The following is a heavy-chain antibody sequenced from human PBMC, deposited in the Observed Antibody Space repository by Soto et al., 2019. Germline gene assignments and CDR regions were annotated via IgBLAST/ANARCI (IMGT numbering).Heavy chain of an antibody. J-gene: IGHJ3*01. CDR3: ARGGGSQAYYKTSYYGAFNF. Sequence: VQLVQSGAEVREPGASVKVSCKASGYLFTGYYIHWVRQAPGQGLEWMGWINPDSGVTNSAQRFLDWVTMTRDTSLGKAYMELTGLKSDDAAVYYCARGGGSQAYYKTSYYGAFNFWGQGTVVTVSS. CDR2: INPDSGVT. CDR1: GYLFTGYY. D-gene: IGHD3-10*01. V-gene: IGHV1-2*04.